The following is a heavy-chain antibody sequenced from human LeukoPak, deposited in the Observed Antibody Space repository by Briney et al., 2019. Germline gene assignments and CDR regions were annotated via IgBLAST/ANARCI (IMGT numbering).Heavy chain of an antibody. CDR1: GYTFTCYY. Sequence: ASXKVSCKASGYTFTCYYMHWVRQGPGQGLEWMGWINPNSGGTNYAQKFQGRVTMTRDTSISTAYMELSRLRSDDTAVYYCASNIVVAYDAFDIWGQGTMVTVSS. CDR2: INPNSGGT. J-gene: IGHJ3*02. D-gene: IGHD2-2*01. V-gene: IGHV1-2*02. CDR3: ASNIVVAYDAFDI.